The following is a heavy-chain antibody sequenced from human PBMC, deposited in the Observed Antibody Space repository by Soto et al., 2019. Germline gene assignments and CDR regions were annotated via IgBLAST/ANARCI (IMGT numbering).Heavy chain of an antibody. Sequence: ASVKVSCKASGYTFTSYGISWVRQAPGQGLEWMGWISAYNGNTNYAQKLQGRVTMTTDTSTSTAYMELRSLRSDDTAVYYCARDRKYYDFWSGYSSPSGMDVWGQGTTVTVSS. CDR1: GYTFTSYG. J-gene: IGHJ6*02. V-gene: IGHV1-18*01. D-gene: IGHD3-3*01. CDR3: ARDRKYYDFWSGYSSPSGMDV. CDR2: ISAYNGNT.